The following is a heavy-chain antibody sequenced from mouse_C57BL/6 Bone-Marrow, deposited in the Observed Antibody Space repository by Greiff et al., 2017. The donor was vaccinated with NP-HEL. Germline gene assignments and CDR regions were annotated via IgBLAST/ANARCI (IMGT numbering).Heavy chain of an antibody. CDR2: ISYSGST. J-gene: IGHJ1*03. V-gene: IGHV3-8*01. CDR1: FSSLPLAS. CDR3: ARSDTTVVASYWYFDV. Sequence: PSPPLSLPFSFPFSSLPLASSPFLPPFPGPPLEYMGYISYSGSTYYNPSLKSRISITRDTSKNQYYLQLNSVTTEDTATYYCARSDTTVVASYWYFDVWGTGTTVTVSS. D-gene: IGHD1-1*01.